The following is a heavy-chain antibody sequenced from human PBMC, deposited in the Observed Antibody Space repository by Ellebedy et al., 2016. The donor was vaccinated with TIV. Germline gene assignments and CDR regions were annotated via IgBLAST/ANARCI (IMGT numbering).Heavy chain of an antibody. V-gene: IGHV3-30*03. CDR2: ISDDGSHK. J-gene: IGHJ6*02. CDR1: GFSFSSYG. CDR3: ARKILFYYGMDA. Sequence: GESLKISCAASGFSFSSYGMQWVRQAPGKGLEWVAVISDDGSHKYYADSVKGRFTISRDNSKNTLYLQMNSLRAEDAAVYYCARKILFYYGMDAWGQGTTVTVSS.